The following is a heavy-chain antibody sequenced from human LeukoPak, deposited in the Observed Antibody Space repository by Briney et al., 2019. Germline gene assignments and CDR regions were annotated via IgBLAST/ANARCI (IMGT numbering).Heavy chain of an antibody. J-gene: IGHJ6*04. Sequence: GESLKISCKGSGYSFTSYWIGWVRQMPGKGLEWMGIIYPGDSDTRYRPSFQGQVTISADKSISTAYLQWSSLKASDTAMYYCARQKGRYYDILTGYYSDYYYGMDVWGKGTTVTVSS. CDR1: GYSFTSYW. V-gene: IGHV5-51*01. CDR2: IYPGDSDT. D-gene: IGHD3-9*01. CDR3: ARQKGRYYDILTGYYSDYYYGMDV.